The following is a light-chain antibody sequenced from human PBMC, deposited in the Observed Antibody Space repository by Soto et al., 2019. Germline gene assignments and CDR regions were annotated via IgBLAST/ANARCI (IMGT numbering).Light chain of an antibody. CDR1: GSNIGADYA. J-gene: IGLJ1*01. CDR3: QSYDSRLSGSV. CDR2: DDT. Sequence: QSMLTERPSVSAATGQRVVISCTGSGSNIGADYAVHWYQHLPGTAPKLLITDDTSRPSGVPDRFSGSKSGASASLAITGLQAEDEADYYCQSYDSRLSGSVFGTGTKVTVL. V-gene: IGLV1-40*01.